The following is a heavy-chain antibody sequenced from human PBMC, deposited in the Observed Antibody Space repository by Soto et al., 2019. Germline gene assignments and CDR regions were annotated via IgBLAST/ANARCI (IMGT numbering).Heavy chain of an antibody. CDR3: ARAGTTGYYYYYMDV. J-gene: IGHJ6*03. CDR1: GFTFDDYA. Sequence: GGSLRLSCAASGFTFDDYAMHWVRQAPGKGLEWVSGISWNSGSIGYADSVKGRFTISRDNAKNSLYLQMNSLRAEDTALYYCARAGTTGYYYYYMDVWGKGTTVTVSS. V-gene: IGHV3-9*01. CDR2: ISWNSGSI. D-gene: IGHD1-7*01.